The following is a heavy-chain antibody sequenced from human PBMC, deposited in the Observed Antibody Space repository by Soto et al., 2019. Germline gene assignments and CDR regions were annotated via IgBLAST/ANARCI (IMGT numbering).Heavy chain of an antibody. CDR1: GFTFSSYS. V-gene: IGHV3-33*01. J-gene: IGHJ4*02. Sequence: GGSLRLSGAASGFTFSSYSMHWVRQAPGKGLQWVAGIWYDGSNKYYEDSVKGRFAISRDNSKTTLYLQMNSLRAEDTAVYYCARGTFENLWRPFDSSGQRILVTFSS. CDR3: ARGTFENLWRPFDS. CDR2: IWYDGSNK. D-gene: IGHD3-10*01.